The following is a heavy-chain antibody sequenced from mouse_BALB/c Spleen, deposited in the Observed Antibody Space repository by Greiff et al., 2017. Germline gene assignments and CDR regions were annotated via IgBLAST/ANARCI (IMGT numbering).Heavy chain of an antibody. D-gene: IGHD2-3*01. CDR1: GFSLTSYG. Sequence: QVQLKESGPSLVQPSQSLSITCTVSGFSLTSYGVHWVRQSPGKGLEWLGVIWRGGSTDYNAAFMSRLSITKDNSKSQVFFKMNSLQADDTAIYYCARNGPIYDGPMDYWGQGTSVTVSS. CDR2: IWRGGST. CDR3: ARNGPIYDGPMDY. V-gene: IGHV2-5-1*01. J-gene: IGHJ4*01.